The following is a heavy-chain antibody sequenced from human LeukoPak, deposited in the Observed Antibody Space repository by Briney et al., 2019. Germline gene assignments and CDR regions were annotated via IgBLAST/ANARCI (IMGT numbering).Heavy chain of an antibody. CDR1: GGTFSSYA. CDR2: LIPIFGTA. D-gene: IGHD3-3*01. J-gene: IGHJ4*02. Sequence: ASVKVSCKASGGTFSSYAISWVRQAPGQGLEWMGGLIPIFGTANYAQKFQGRVTITADESTSTAYMELSSLRSADTAVYYCARDTGRLWSGHYNTNIFDYWGQGTLVTVSS. V-gene: IGHV1-69*01. CDR3: ARDTGRLWSGHYNTNIFDY.